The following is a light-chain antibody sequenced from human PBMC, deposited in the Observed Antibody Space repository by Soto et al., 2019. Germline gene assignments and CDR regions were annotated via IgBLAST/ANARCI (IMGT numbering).Light chain of an antibody. CDR2: GAS. Sequence: ESVFTQSPHTLFLSPGERPTLSCRPSQSVSSSYLAWYQQKPGQAPRLLIYGASNRATGIPDRFSGSGSGTDFTLTITRLEPEDFAVYYCQQHDNSPLTFGGGTQVDIK. J-gene: IGKJ4*01. CDR1: QSVSSSY. V-gene: IGKV3-20*01. CDR3: QQHDNSPLT.